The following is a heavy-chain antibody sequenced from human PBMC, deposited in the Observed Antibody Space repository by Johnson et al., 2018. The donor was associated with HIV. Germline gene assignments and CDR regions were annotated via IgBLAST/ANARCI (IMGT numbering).Heavy chain of an antibody. V-gene: IGHV3-74*01. CDR1: GFTFSSYW. D-gene: IGHD2/OR15-2a*01. J-gene: IGHJ3*02. Sequence: EVQLVESGGGLVQPGGSLRLSCAASGFTFSSYWMHWVRQVPGKGLVWVSRINYDGTNTSYADSVTGRFTISRDNSKNTLFLQMNSLRAEDTAVYFCAKAFSTFHDAFDIWGQGTMVTVSS. CDR2: INYDGTNT. CDR3: AKAFSTFHDAFDI.